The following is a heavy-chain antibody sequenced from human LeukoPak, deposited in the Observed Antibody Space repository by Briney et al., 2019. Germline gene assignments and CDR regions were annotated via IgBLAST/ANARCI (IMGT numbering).Heavy chain of an antibody. CDR1: GGSISSYY. D-gene: IGHD3-22*01. CDR3: ARTNAYYYDGSGYPLFDY. J-gene: IGHJ4*02. V-gene: IGHV4-59*01. CDR2: IYYSGST. Sequence: SETLSLTCTVSGGSISSYYWSWIRQPPGKGLEWIGYIYYSGSTNYNPSLKSRVTISVDTSKNQFSLKLSSVTAADTAVYYCARTNAYYYDGSGYPLFDYWGQGTLVTVSS.